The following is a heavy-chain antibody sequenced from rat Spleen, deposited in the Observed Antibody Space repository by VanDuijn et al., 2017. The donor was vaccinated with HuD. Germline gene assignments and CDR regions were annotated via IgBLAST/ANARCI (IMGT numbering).Heavy chain of an antibody. V-gene: IGHV5S10*01. Sequence: EVQLVESGGGLVQPGRSLKLSCAASGFTFSDYNMAWVRQAPKKGLEWVATIIYDGSRTFYRDSVKGRFTISRDNAKSTLYLQMDSLRSEDTATYYCAREEGYYDGRPFDYWGQGVMVTVSS. J-gene: IGHJ2*01. CDR2: IIYDGSRT. D-gene: IGHD1-12*02. CDR3: AREEGYYDGRPFDY. CDR1: GFTFSDYN.